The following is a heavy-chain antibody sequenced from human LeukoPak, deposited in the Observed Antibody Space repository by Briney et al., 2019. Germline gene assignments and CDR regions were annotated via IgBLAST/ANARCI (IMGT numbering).Heavy chain of an antibody. CDR3: ARHVRIVVVDDAFDI. CDR2: IYSTGST. D-gene: IGHD2-21*01. V-gene: IGHV4-59*08. CDR1: GGSMSNYY. Sequence: SETLSLTCSVSGGSMSNYYWSWIRQPPGKGLEWIGHIYSTGSTTYSPSLKSRVIMSVDTSKNQFSLKVTSVTAADTAVYYCARHVRIVVVDDAFDIWGQGTMVTVSS. J-gene: IGHJ3*02.